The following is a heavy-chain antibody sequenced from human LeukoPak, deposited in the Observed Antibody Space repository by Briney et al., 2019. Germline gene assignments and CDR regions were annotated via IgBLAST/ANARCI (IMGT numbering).Heavy chain of an antibody. CDR3: ATDSVITMVRGTFDY. CDR2: FDPEDGET. Sequence: GASVKVSCKVSGYTLTELSMHWVRQAPGKGLEWMGGFDPEDGETIYAQKFQGRVTMTEDTSTDTAYVELCSLRSEDTAVYYCATDSVITMVRGTFDYWGQGTLVTVSS. V-gene: IGHV1-24*01. D-gene: IGHD3-10*01. J-gene: IGHJ4*02. CDR1: GYTLTELS.